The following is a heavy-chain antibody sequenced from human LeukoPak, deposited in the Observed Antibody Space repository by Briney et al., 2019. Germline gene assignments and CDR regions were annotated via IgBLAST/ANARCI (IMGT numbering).Heavy chain of an antibody. CDR2: INHSGST. D-gene: IGHD3-10*01. Sequence: YPSETLSLTCAVYGGSFSGYYWSWIRQPPGKGLEWIGEINHSGSTNYNPSLKSRVTISVDTSKNQFSLKLSSVTAADTAVYYCARHRSGYYGSGSSKGSWFDPWGQGTLVTVSS. CDR3: ARHRSGYYGSGSSKGSWFDP. CDR1: GGSFSGYY. V-gene: IGHV4-34*01. J-gene: IGHJ5*02.